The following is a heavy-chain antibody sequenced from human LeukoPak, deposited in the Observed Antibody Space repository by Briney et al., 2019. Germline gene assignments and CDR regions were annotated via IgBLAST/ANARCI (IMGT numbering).Heavy chain of an antibody. CDR1: GFTFSDYY. CDR3: TRDVGEDGVDY. J-gene: IGHJ4*02. CDR2: IRNKANSYST. V-gene: IGHV3-72*01. D-gene: IGHD2-15*01. Sequence: GGSLRLSCAASGFTFSDYYIDWVRQAPGKGLEWVGRIRNKANSYSTEYAASVKGRFTISRDDSKSIAYLQMNSLKTEGTAVYYCTRDVGEDGVDYWGQGTLVTVSS.